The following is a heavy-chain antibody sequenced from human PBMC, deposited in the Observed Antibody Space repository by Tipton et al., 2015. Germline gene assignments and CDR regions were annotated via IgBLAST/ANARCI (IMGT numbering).Heavy chain of an antibody. J-gene: IGHJ6*02. Sequence: TLSLTCTVSGGSISSGAYYWSWIRQHPGKGLEWIGYIYYSGSTIFSPSLKSRVTISVDTSKNQFSLKLTSVTAADTAVYYCARGNYDILTGRNYYYYYGMDVWGQGTTVTVSS. CDR2: IYYSGST. CDR1: GGSISSGAYY. V-gene: IGHV4-61*08. D-gene: IGHD3-9*01. CDR3: ARGNYDILTGRNYYYYYGMDV.